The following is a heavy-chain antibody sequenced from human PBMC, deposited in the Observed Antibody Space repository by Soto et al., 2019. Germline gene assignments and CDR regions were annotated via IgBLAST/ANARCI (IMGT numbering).Heavy chain of an antibody. CDR2: MNPGSGDT. CDR3: ARMASFGSLNWFDP. CDR1: GYIFTNND. J-gene: IGHJ5*02. D-gene: IGHD5-18*01. V-gene: IGHV1-8*01. Sequence: ASVKVSCKASGYIFTNNDVSWVRQATGQGLEWMGWMNPGSGDTGYAQKFQGRVTMARNISIATAYMELSSLRADDTAIYYCARMASFGSLNWFDPWGQGTLVTVSS.